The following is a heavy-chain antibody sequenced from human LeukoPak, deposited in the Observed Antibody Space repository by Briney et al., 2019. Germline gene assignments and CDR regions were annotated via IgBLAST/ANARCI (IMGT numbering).Heavy chain of an antibody. CDR3: VRVKGSYFDY. J-gene: IGHJ4*02. Sequence: GGSLRLSCAASGFPLSSYSINWVRQAPGKGLEWVSYISSSGSAIYYVDSVKGRFTASRDNAKNSIFLQMNSPRAEDTAVYYCVRVKGSYFDYWGQGALVTVSS. V-gene: IGHV3-48*01. CDR1: GFPLSSYS. D-gene: IGHD2-15*01. CDR2: ISSSGSAI.